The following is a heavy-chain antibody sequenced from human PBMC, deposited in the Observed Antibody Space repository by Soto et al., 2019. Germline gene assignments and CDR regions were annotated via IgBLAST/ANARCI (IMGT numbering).Heavy chain of an antibody. CDR2: IYWDDDK. D-gene: IGHD2-21*02. Sequence: QITLRESGPALVKPTQTLTLTCTFSGFSLTTSGEAVAWIRQPPGKALEWLGIIYWDDDKRYSPSLSIRITFTKDTSKNQVFLSMADVDPSDPATYYCAHTVAGTSGRDLDYWGQGTRVTVSS. CDR3: AHTVAGTSGRDLDY. J-gene: IGHJ4*02. V-gene: IGHV2-5*02. CDR1: GFSLTTSGEA.